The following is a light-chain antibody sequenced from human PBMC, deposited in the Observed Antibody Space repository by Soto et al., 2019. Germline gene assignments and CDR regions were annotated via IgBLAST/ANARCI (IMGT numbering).Light chain of an antibody. CDR3: FSYAGSYTVV. CDR1: SSDVGGYTY. V-gene: IGLV2-11*01. Sequence: QSALTQPRSVSGSPXQSVTXSCTGTSSDVGGYTYVSWYQQHPGKAPKLMIYDVSKRPSGVPDRFSGSKSGNTASLTISGLQADDEAHYYCFSYAGSYTVVVGGGTKLTVL. J-gene: IGLJ2*01. CDR2: DVS.